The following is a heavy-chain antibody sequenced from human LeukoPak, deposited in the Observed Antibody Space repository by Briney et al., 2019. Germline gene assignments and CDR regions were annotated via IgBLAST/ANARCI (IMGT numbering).Heavy chain of an antibody. CDR3: APGGRTGGVLLSGY. D-gene: IGHD2-8*02. CDR2: ISGSGGST. J-gene: IGHJ4*02. CDR1: GFTFSSYA. V-gene: IGHV3-23*01. Sequence: GGSLRLSCAASGFTFSSYAMSWVRQAPGKGLEWVSAISGSGGSTYYADSVKGRFTISRDNSKNTLYLQMNSLRAEDTAVYYCAPGGRTGGVLLSGYWGQGTLVAVSS.